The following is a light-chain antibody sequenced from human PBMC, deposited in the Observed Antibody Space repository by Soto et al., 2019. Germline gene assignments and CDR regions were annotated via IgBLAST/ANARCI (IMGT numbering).Light chain of an antibody. CDR1: QDISNY. V-gene: IGKV1-33*01. Sequence: DLQMTQSPSSLSASVGDRVTITCQASQDISNYLHWYQQKPGKAPKLLIYDASNLETGVPSRFSGSGSGTDFTFTISSLQPEDIATYYCHQYDNLPLTFGGGTKVEI. J-gene: IGKJ4*01. CDR3: HQYDNLPLT. CDR2: DAS.